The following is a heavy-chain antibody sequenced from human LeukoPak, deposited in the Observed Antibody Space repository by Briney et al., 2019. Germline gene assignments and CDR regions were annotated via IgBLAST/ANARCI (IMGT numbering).Heavy chain of an antibody. Sequence: SETLSLTCPVSGGSISSYYWGWIRQPAGEGLEWIGRIYTSGSTNYNPSLKSRVTMSVDTSKNQFSLKLRCVTAADTAVYSCARDNRILEWLGDWFDPWGQGTLVTVSS. V-gene: IGHV4-4*07. CDR2: IYTSGST. J-gene: IGHJ5*02. D-gene: IGHD3-3*01. CDR3: ARDNRILEWLGDWFDP. CDR1: GGSISSYY.